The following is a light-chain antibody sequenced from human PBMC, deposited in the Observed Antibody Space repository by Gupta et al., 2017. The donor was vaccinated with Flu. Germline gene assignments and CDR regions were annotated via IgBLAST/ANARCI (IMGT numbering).Light chain of an antibody. CDR3: SSYASSSTTV. CDR1: ISDVGGYNY. V-gene: IGLV2-14*01. Sequence: SAVPRPASVCGSPGQSITISCTGTISDVGGYNYVSWYQHHPGKAPKLMIYEVSQRPSGVSFRFSGSKSGNTASLTISGLQADDEADYHCSSYASSSTTVFGTGTKVTVL. J-gene: IGLJ1*01. CDR2: EVS.